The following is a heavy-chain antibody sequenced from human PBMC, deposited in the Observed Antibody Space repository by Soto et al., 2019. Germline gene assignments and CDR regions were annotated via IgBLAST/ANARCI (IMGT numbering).Heavy chain of an antibody. D-gene: IGHD6-13*01. J-gene: IGHJ4*02. CDR1: GRPFSSYA. CDR2: MNPNSGNT. Sequence: SVKVLCKASGRPFSSYAIIWVRQSPGQGLEWMGWMNPNSGNTGYAQKFQGRVTMTRNTSISTAYMELSSLRSDDTAVYYCARERAAAGFDYWGQGTLVTVSS. V-gene: IGHV1-8*02. CDR3: ARERAAAGFDY.